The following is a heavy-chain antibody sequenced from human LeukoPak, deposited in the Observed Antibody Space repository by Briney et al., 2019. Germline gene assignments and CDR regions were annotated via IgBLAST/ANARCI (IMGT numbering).Heavy chain of an antibody. CDR2: IYSGGIT. CDR1: GFTFSNYA. J-gene: IGHJ4*02. V-gene: IGHV3-66*01. Sequence: PGGSLRLSCAASGFTFSNYAMTWVRQAPGKGLEWVSVIYSGGITYYADSVKGRFTISRDNSKNTLYLQMNSLRAEDTAVYYCARGSDSYGLDYWGQGTLVTVSS. D-gene: IGHD5-18*01. CDR3: ARGSDSYGLDY.